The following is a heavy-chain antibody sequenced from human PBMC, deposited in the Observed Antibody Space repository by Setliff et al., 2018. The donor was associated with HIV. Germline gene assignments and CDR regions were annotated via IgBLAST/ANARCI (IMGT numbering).Heavy chain of an antibody. CDR1: GGSISSHY. Sequence: SETLSLTCTVSGGSISSHYWSWIRQPPGKGLEWIGSIYYSGSTNYNPSLKSRVTISTDTSKNQCSLNVRSVTAADTAVYFCAKSSPSIGYISDHWGQGTLVTVS. J-gene: IGHJ4*02. CDR3: AKSSPSIGYISDH. V-gene: IGHV4-59*11. CDR2: IYYSGST. D-gene: IGHD5-12*01.